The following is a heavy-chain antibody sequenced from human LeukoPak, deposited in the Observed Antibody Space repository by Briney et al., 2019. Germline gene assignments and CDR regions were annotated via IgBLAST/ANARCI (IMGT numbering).Heavy chain of an antibody. CDR1: GASFNSDDQY. CDR2: IPPSGIL. V-gene: IGHV4-31*03. J-gene: IGHJ4*02. Sequence: SETLSLTCTVSGASFNSDDQYWNWIRHSPGKGLEWIGSIPPSGILYNNPSLESRVTMSRDTSKNPFSLNLNSVTAADTAVYFCSRGLDSRKLGYWGQGILVTVSS. D-gene: IGHD3-22*01. CDR3: SRGLDSRKLGY.